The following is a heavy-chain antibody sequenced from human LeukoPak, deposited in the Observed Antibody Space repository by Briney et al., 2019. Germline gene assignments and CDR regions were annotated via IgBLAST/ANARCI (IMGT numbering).Heavy chain of an antibody. CDR3: ARLGGCSSTSCSPYYYYYYMDV. V-gene: IGHV4-39*01. J-gene: IGHJ6*03. D-gene: IGHD2-2*01. CDR2: IYYSGST. Sequence: PSETLSLTCTVSGGSISSSSYYWGWIRQPPGKGLEWLGSIYYSGSTYYNPSLKSRATISVDTSKNQFSLKLSSVTAADTAVYYCARLGGCSSTSCSPYYYYYYMDVWGKGTTVTVSS. CDR1: GGSISSSSYY.